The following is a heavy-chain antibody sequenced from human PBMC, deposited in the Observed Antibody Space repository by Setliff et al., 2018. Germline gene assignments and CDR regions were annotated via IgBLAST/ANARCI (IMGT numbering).Heavy chain of an antibody. CDR3: TRATQLGGQGGSIWETLDY. CDR1: GFTFSSYW. D-gene: IGHD3-16*01. V-gene: IGHV3-74*01. Sequence: GGSLRLSCAASGFTFSSYWMHWVRQAPGKGLVWVSRINGDGSSSAYADSVKGRFTISRDNAKNTLYLQMYSLRAEDTAVYYCTRATQLGGQGGSIWETLDYWGQGALVTVSS. J-gene: IGHJ4*02. CDR2: INGDGSSS.